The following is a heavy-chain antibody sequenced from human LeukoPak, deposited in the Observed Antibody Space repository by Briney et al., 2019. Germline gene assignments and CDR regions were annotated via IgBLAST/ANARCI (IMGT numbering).Heavy chain of an antibody. J-gene: IGHJ5*02. D-gene: IGHD3-22*01. Sequence: GASVKVSCKASGFTFTSSAVQWVRQARGQRREGIGWIVVGSGNTNYAQKFQERVTITRDMSTSTAYMELSSLRSEDTAVYYCAAVPYYYDSSGYYPWGQGTLVTVPS. V-gene: IGHV1-58*01. CDR2: IVVGSGNT. CDR3: AAVPYYYDSSGYYP. CDR1: GFTFTSSA.